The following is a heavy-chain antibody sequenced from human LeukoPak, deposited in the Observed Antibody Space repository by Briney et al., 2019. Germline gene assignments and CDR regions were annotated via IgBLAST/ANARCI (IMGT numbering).Heavy chain of an antibody. J-gene: IGHJ4*02. D-gene: IGHD7-27*01. CDR3: AKDINWASFES. Sequence: GGTLRLSCAASGFSFSNYGMNWVRQAPGKGLEWVSGIIGSGGTTYYADSVKGRFTIYRDNSKNTLYLQMNSLRAEDTALYYCAKDINWASFESWGQGTLVTVSS. CDR2: IIGSGGTT. CDR1: GFSFSNYG. V-gene: IGHV3-23*01.